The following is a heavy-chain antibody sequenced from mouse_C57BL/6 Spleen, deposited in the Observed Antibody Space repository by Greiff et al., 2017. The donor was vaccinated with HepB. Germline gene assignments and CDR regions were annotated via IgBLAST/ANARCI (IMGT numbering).Heavy chain of an antibody. CDR2: ISYDGSN. Sequence: EVQLQESGPGLVKPSQSLSLTCSVTGYSITSGYYWNWIRQFPGNKLEWMGYISYDGSNNYNPSLKNRISITRDTSKNPFFLKLNSVTTEDTATYYCARRDYDGYSFAYWGQGTLVTVSA. V-gene: IGHV3-6*01. CDR3: ARRDYDGYSFAY. CDR1: GYSITSGYY. J-gene: IGHJ3*01. D-gene: IGHD2-3*01.